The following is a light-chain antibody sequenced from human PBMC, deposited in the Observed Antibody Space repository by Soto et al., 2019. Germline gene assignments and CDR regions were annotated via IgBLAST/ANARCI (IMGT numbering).Light chain of an antibody. J-gene: IGKJ4*01. CDR2: DAS. V-gene: IGKV3-15*01. CDR3: QQCRNWPLT. CDR1: QNVYNN. Sequence: EIVMTQSPATLSVSPGEGATLSCKASQNVYNNLAWYQQRPGQPPRLLIYDASTRATGISARFSGSGYGTEFTLTISSLQSEDLAVYFCQQCRNWPLTSGGGTKVEIK.